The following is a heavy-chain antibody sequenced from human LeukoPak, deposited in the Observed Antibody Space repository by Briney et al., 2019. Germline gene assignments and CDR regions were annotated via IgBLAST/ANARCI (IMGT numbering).Heavy chain of an antibody. D-gene: IGHD2-21*02. Sequence: GRFTISRDNSKNSLYLQMNSLRAEDTALYYCVKGIYRGGDCHIPVGIDYWGQETLVTVSS. CDR3: VKGIYRGGDCHIPVGIDY. J-gene: IGHJ4*02. V-gene: IGHV3-43*01.